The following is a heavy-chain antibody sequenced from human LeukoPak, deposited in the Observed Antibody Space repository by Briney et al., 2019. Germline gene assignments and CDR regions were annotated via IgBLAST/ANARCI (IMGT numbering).Heavy chain of an antibody. CDR2: IYYSGST. J-gene: IGHJ4*02. CDR1: GGSISGYY. D-gene: IGHD3-16*01. V-gene: IGHV4-59*08. CDR3: ARLSGGYFDY. Sequence: KPSETLSLTCTVSGGSISGYYWSCIRQPAGKGLDWIGHIYYSGSTNYNPSLKSRVTISVDTSKNQFSLKLSSVTAADTAVYYCARLSGGYFDYWGQGTLVTVSS.